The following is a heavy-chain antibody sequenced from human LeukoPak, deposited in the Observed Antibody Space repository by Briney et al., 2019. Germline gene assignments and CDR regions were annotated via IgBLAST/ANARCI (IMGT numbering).Heavy chain of an antibody. CDR1: GGTFSSYA. CDR3: ARSPVRPGSGFDP. CDR2: IIPIFGTA. Sequence: SVKVSCKASGGTFSSYAISWVRQAPGQGLEWMGGIIPIFGTANYAQKFQGRVTVTADESTSTAYMELSSLRSEDTAVYYCARSPVRPGSGFDPWGQGTLVTVSS. V-gene: IGHV1-69*13. J-gene: IGHJ5*02. D-gene: IGHD3-10*01.